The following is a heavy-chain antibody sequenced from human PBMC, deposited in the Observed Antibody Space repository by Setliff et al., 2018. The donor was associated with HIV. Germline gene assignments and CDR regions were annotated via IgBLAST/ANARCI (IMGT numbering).Heavy chain of an antibody. Sequence: GGSLRLSCAASGFTFSSYWMSWVRQAPGKGLEWVANIKQGGSEKYYVDSVKGRFTISRDNAKNSLYLQMNSLRAEDTAVYYCARDLVWPYSSRWYDAFDIWGQGTMVTVSS. V-gene: IGHV3-7*03. CDR1: GFTFSSYW. CDR3: ARDLVWPYSSRWYDAFDI. J-gene: IGHJ3*02. CDR2: IKQGGSEK. D-gene: IGHD6-13*01.